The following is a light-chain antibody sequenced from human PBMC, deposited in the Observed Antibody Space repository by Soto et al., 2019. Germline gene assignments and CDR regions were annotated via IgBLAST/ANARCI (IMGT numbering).Light chain of an antibody. CDR3: QQYNSYYT. J-gene: IGKJ2*01. CDR2: KAS. Sequence: DIHMTQSPSTLSASVGDRVTITCRASQTISTLLAWYQQKPGKPPKLVIYKASSLQRGVPSRFRGSGSGTELTLTISSLQPDDFATYYCQQYNSYYTFGQGTKLEIK. V-gene: IGKV1-5*03. CDR1: QTISTL.